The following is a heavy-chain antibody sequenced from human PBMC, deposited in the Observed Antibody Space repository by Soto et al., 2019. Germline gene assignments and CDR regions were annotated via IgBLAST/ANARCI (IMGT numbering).Heavy chain of an antibody. J-gene: IGHJ4*02. CDR2: ISYDGSNK. CDR1: GFTFSSYA. D-gene: IGHD6-13*01. V-gene: IGHV3-30-3*01. CDR3: AREGYSSSWYGIDY. Sequence: QVQLVESGGGVVQPGRSLSLSCAASGFTFSSYAMHWVRQAPGKGLEWVAVISYDGSNKYYADSVKGRFTISRDNSKNTLYLQMNSLRAEDTAVYYCAREGYSSSWYGIDYWGQGTLVTVSS.